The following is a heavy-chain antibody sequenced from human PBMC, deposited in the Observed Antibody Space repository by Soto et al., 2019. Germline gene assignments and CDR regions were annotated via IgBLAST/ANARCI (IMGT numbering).Heavy chain of an antibody. CDR3: ARVKHYSNYFHGMDV. Sequence: GGALRLSFAASGFTFSSHGMHWVRPAPGKGLEWVAVIWYDGSNKYYAESVKGRFTISRDNSKNTLYLQMNSLRAEDTAVYYCARVKHYSNYFHGMDVWGQGTTVTVSS. CDR2: IWYDGSNK. D-gene: IGHD4-4*01. J-gene: IGHJ6*02. V-gene: IGHV3-33*01. CDR1: GFTFSSHG.